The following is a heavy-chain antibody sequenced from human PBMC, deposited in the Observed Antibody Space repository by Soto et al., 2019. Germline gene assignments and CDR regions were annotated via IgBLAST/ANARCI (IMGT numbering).Heavy chain of an antibody. CDR1: GFTFTNSA. CDR3: ARVHLSGFSVEGDWFDP. Sequence: GASVKVSCKASGFTFTNSAIQWVRQARGQRLEWIGWIVVGSGNTNYAQKFQERLTITRDMSTSTAYMELSSLRSEDTAVYYCARVHLSGFSVEGDWFDPWGQGTLVTVSS. CDR2: IVVGSGNT. D-gene: IGHD3-3*01. V-gene: IGHV1-58*02. J-gene: IGHJ5*02.